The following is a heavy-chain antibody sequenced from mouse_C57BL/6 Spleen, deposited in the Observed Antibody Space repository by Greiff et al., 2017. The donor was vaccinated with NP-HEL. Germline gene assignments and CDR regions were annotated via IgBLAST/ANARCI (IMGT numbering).Heavy chain of an antibody. V-gene: IGHV5-9-1*02. Sequence: VQLKESGEGLVKPGGSLKLSCAASGFTFSSYAMSWVRQTPEKRLEWVAYISSGGDYIYYADTVKGRFTISRDNARNTLYLQMSSLKSEDTAMYYCTRASGDYDFYAMDYWGQGTSVTVSS. CDR3: TRASGDYDFYAMDY. J-gene: IGHJ4*01. CDR1: GFTFSSYA. D-gene: IGHD2-4*01. CDR2: ISSGGDYI.